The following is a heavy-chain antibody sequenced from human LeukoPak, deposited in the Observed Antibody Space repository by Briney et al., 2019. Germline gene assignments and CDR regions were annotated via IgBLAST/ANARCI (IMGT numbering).Heavy chain of an antibody. J-gene: IGHJ5*02. D-gene: IGHD3-10*01. CDR1: GFTFSSYA. V-gene: IGHV3-23*01. CDR2: ISGSGGST. CDR3: AKGARITMVRGVRSPFDP. Sequence: GGSLRLSCAASGFTFSSYAMSWVRQAPGKGLEWVSAISGSGGSTYYADSVKGRFTISRDNSKNTLYLQMNSLRAEDTAVYYCAKGARITMVRGVRSPFDPWGQGTLVTVSS.